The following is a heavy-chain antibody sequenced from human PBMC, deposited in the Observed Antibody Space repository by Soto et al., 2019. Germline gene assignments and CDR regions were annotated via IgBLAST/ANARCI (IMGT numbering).Heavy chain of an antibody. V-gene: IGHV3-30*18. CDR3: AKRGPTGTTLYYYGMDV. J-gene: IGHJ6*02. CDR2: ISYDGCNK. CDR1: GFTFSSYG. D-gene: IGHD1-1*01. Sequence: PGGSLRLSCAASGFTFSSYGMHWVRQAPGKGLEWVAVISYDGCNKYYADSVKGRFTISRDNSKNTLYLQMNSLRAEDTAVYYCAKRGPTGTTLYYYGMDVWGQGTTVTVSS.